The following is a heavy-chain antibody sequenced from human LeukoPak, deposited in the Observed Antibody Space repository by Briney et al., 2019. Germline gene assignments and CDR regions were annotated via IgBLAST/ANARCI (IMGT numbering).Heavy chain of an antibody. J-gene: IGHJ3*02. D-gene: IGHD3-16*01. Sequence: GGSLRLSCAASGFTFISHSMNWVRQAPGKGLEWVSSISGGISYKYHADSVKGRFTISRDNAKNSLYLQMSSLRAEDTTVYYCARDNAYYDYVWGSYYDAFDIWGQGTMVTVSS. CDR1: GFTFISHS. CDR3: ARDNAYYDYVWGSYYDAFDI. CDR2: ISGGISYK. V-gene: IGHV3-21*01.